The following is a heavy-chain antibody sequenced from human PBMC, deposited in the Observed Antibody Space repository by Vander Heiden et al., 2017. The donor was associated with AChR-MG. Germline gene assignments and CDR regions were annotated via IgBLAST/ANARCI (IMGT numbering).Heavy chain of an antibody. CDR1: GFSLSTCGVR. J-gene: IGHJ6*02. D-gene: IGHD2-21*01. V-gene: IGHV2-5*02. CDR2: IYWDDDK. CDR3: ARLPVFGGMDV. Sequence: QNTLKESGPTMVKPTQTLTLTCTFSGFSLSTCGVRVGWIRQPPGEALEWLALIYWDDDKRYSPSLKSSLTITKDTSKNQVVLTMTNMDPVDTATYYCARLPVFGGMDVWGQGTTVTVSS.